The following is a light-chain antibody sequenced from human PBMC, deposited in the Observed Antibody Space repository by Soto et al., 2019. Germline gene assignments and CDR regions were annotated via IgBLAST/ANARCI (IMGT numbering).Light chain of an antibody. CDR2: SST. CDR1: QNIDTF. Sequence: DIQMTQSPSSLSASVGDSVTISCRSSQNIDTFLNWYQQKAGEAPKLLIRSSTTLQDGVPSRFTGSGSGTEFALTNGSLQPEDFASYYCQQSHSAPTFGQGTQV. V-gene: IGKV1-39*01. CDR3: QQSHSAPT. J-gene: IGKJ1*01.